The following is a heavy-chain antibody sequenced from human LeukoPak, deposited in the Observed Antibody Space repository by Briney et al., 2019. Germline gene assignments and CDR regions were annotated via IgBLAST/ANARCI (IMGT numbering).Heavy chain of an antibody. D-gene: IGHD6-19*01. CDR1: GCTFTGYY. CDR2: INPNSGGT. CDR3: ARTAPSGYSSGWFTSYYYYGMDV. Sequence: ALVKVSCKASGCTFTGYYMHWVRQAPGQGLEWMGWINPNSGGTNYAQKFQGRVTMTRDTSISTAYMELSRLRSDDTAVYYCARTAPSGYSSGWFTSYYYYGMDVWGQGTTVTVSS. J-gene: IGHJ6*02. V-gene: IGHV1-2*02.